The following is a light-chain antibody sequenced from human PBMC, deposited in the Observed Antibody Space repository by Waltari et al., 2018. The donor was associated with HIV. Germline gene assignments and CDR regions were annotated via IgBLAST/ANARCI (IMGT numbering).Light chain of an antibody. CDR1: SNDIGSYNY. CDR3: SSYSRGALL. Sequence: QSVLTQPASVSGSPGQSLTLSCTGTSNDIGSYNYVSWYQQSPDKAPKLIIYEVSYLPSGVSSRFSGSKSGNTASLTISGLQTEDEAYYHCSSYSRGALLFGGGTKVTVL. V-gene: IGLV2-14*01. J-gene: IGLJ2*01. CDR2: EVS.